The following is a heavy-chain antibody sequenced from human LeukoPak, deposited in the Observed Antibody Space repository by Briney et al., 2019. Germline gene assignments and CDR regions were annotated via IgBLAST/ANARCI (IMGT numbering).Heavy chain of an antibody. J-gene: IGHJ5*02. D-gene: IGHD2/OR15-2a*01. CDR2: IYYSGST. CDR3: AREVIEDWFDP. V-gene: IGHV4-31*03. CDR1: GGSISSGAYY. Sequence: SETLSLTCTVSGGSISSGAYYWNWIRQHPGKGLVWIGYIYYSGSTYYNPSLKSRVTMSVDTSKNQFSLKLSSVTAADTAVYYCAREVIEDWFDPWGQGTLVTVSS.